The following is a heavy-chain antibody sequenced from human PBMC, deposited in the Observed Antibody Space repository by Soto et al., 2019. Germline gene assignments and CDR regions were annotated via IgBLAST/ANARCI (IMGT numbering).Heavy chain of an antibody. CDR3: ARDVFCGGAPACPDMDV. D-gene: IGHD2-21*01. Sequence: QVVLEQSGGEVKKPGASVKVSCKASGYTFSGYSITWVRQAPGQGLEWMGRISGYNGNTNYARTLRGRLTLTTDTSTRTAYMELRSLTSDDTAVYYCARDVFCGGAPACPDMDVWGQGTTVTVSS. J-gene: IGHJ6*02. V-gene: IGHV1-18*04. CDR1: GYTFSGYS. CDR2: ISGYNGNT.